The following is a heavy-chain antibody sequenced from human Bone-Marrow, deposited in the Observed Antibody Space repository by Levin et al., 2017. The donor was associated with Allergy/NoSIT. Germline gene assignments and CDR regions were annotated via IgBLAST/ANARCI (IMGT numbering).Heavy chain of an antibody. Sequence: GESLKISCVASGFIFSSFGMDWVRQAPGKGLEWVAIVSFDGKNQYYADSVEGRFTVSRDNYKNTFYLQMDSLRAEGTAVYFREKGHTTGGYVDSWGQGTLVTVSS. CDR2: VSFDGKNQ. CDR3: EKGHTTGGYVDS. V-gene: IGHV3-30*18. J-gene: IGHJ4*02. D-gene: IGHD4-17*01. CDR1: GFIFSSFG.